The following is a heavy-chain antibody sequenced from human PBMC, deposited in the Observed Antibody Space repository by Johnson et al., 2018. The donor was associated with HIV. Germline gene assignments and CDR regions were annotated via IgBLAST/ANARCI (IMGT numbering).Heavy chain of an antibody. CDR3: AREGEGYSSPGAFDI. Sequence: QVQLVESGGGVVQPGRSLRLSCAASGFTFSSYAMHWVRQAPGKGLEWVTFISNDGSNKYYADSVRGRFTISRDNSKNTLYLQMNSLRAEDTAVYYCAREGEGYSSPGAFDIWGQGTMVTVYS. V-gene: IGHV3-30*04. CDR2: ISNDGSNK. CDR1: GFTFSSYA. D-gene: IGHD6-19*01. J-gene: IGHJ3*02.